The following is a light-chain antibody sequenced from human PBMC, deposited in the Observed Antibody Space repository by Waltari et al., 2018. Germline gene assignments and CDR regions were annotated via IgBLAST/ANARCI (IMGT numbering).Light chain of an antibody. J-gene: IGLJ3*02. CDR2: VTSDGSH. CDR3: QTGGHGTWV. CDR1: SGLSSNV. V-gene: IGLV4-69*01. Sequence: QLVLTQSPSASASLGASVKLTCTLSSGLSSNVIAWLQQRPEKGPRYLMKVTSDGSHSKGDEIPDRFSGSSSGAERYLTISSLQSEDEADYYCQTGGHGTWVFGGGTKLTVL.